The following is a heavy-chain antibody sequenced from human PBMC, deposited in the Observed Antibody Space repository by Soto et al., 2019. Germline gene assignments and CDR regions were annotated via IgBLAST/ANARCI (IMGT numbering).Heavy chain of an antibody. V-gene: IGHV4-59*01. CDR3: ALRSMAVVPEY. D-gene: IGHD3-22*01. J-gene: IGHJ4*02. CDR1: GDSISSYY. Sequence: QVQLQESGPGLVKPSETLSLTCAVSGDSISSYYCMWIRHPPGKGLESIGYLYYGRSANYNPSLESRVTLSVDTSTNQCSLTLSSMTAADTAVYYCALRSMAVVPEYWGQGTLVTVSS. CDR2: LYYGRSA.